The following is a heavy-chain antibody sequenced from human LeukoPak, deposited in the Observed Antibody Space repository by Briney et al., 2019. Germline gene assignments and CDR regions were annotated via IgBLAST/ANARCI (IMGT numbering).Heavy chain of an antibody. CDR1: GFTFSSYT. CDR3: ARDYYDSSGYSGAFDI. J-gene: IGHJ3*02. D-gene: IGHD3-22*01. V-gene: IGHV3-21*01. Sequence: GGSLRLSCAASGFTFSSYTMNWVRQAPGKGLEWVSSISSSSSYIYYADSVKGRFTISRDNAKNSLYLQMNSLRAEDTAVYYCARDYYDSSGYSGAFDIWGQGTMVTVSS. CDR2: ISSSSSYI.